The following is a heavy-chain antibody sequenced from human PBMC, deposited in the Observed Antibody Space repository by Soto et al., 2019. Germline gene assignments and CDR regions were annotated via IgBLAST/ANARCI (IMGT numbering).Heavy chain of an antibody. CDR2: IYWNDDK. Sequence: SGPTLVNPTQTLTLTCTFSGFSLSTSGVGVGWIRQPPGKALEWLALIYWNDDKRYSPSLKSRLTITKDTSKNQVVLTMTNMDPVDTATYYCAHTVDYYGSGSYYNVPWFDPWGQGTLVTVSS. CDR3: AHTVDYYGSGSYYNVPWFDP. J-gene: IGHJ5*02. D-gene: IGHD3-10*01. V-gene: IGHV2-5*01. CDR1: GFSLSTSGVG.